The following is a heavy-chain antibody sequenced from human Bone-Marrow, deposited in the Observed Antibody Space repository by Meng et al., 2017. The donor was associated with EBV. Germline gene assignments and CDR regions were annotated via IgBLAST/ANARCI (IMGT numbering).Heavy chain of an antibody. CDR2: FLPTLGAP. J-gene: IGHJ4*02. CDR1: GGPFRNYA. Sequence: VQLAAGGKKPGSSVKVSCKTSGGPFRNYAISWVRQAPGQGLEWLGGFLPTLGAPNYAQKFHGRVTITADESTSTHYMDMSSLRSEDTAVYYCASESGRGYTPDYWGQGTLVTVSS. CDR3: ASESGRGYTPDY. V-gene: IGHV1-69*01. D-gene: IGHD3-10*01.